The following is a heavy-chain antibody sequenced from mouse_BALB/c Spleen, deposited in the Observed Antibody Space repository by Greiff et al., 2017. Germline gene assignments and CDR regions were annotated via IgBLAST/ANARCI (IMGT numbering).Heavy chain of an antibody. D-gene: IGHD1-1*01. CDR2: IDPENGDT. V-gene: IGHV14-4*02. Sequence: EVQLQQSGAELVRSRASVKLSCTASGFNIKDYYMHWVKQRPEQGLEWIGWIDPENGDTEYAPKFQGKATMTADTSSNTAYLQLSSLTSEDTAVYYCNAYYYGSSSFDYWGQGTTLTVSS. CDR1: GFNIKDYY. J-gene: IGHJ2*01. CDR3: NAYYYGSSSFDY.